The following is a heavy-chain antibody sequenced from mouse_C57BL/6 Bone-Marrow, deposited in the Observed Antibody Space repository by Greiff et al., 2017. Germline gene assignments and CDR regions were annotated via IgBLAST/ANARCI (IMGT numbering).Heavy chain of an antibody. V-gene: IGHV5-4*01. CDR1: GFTFSSYA. J-gene: IGHJ1*03. CDR3: ARALWHWYFDV. D-gene: IGHD1-1*01. Sequence: EVQLVESGGGLVKPGGSLKLSCAASGFTFSSYAMSWVRQTPEKRLEWVATISDGGSYTYYPDNVKGRFTISRDNAKNNLYLQMGHLKSEDTAMYYCARALWHWYFDVWGTGTTVTVSS. CDR2: ISDGGSYT.